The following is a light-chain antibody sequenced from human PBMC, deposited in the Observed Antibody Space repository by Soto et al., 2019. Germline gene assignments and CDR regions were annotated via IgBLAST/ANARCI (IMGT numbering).Light chain of an antibody. Sequence: VMTQSPDTLSSSPGERVSLSGRASQSVTHNLAWYHQKPGQAPRLLIYDASNRATGIPARFSGSGSGTDFTLTISSLEPEDFAVYYCQQRSNWPPITFGQGTRLEIK. CDR2: DAS. CDR1: QSVTHN. V-gene: IGKV3-11*01. CDR3: QQRSNWPPIT. J-gene: IGKJ5*01.